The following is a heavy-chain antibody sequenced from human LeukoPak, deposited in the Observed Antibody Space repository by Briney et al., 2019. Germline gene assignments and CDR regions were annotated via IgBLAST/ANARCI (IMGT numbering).Heavy chain of an antibody. V-gene: IGHV3-21*01. J-gene: IGHJ4*02. D-gene: IGHD5-18*01. Sequence: VGSLRLSCAPSGLTFISCSMNGVRQAAGKGLEWVYSSRSTSSYIYYADSVKGRFTISRDNAKNSLYLQMNSLRAEDTAVYYCARGYSYGVSNYWGQGTLVTVSS. CDR3: ARGYSYGVSNY. CDR1: GLTFISCS. CDR2: SRSTSSYI.